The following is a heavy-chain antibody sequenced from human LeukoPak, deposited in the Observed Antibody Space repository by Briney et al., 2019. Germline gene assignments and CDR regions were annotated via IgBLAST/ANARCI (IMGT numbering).Heavy chain of an antibody. J-gene: IGHJ4*02. Sequence: GGSLRLSCAASGFTFSSYAMSWVRQAPGKGLEWVSAISGSGGSTYYADSVKGRFTISRDNSKNTLYLQMNSLRAKDTAVYYCAKDNWNYGYYFDYWGQGTLVTVSS. CDR1: GFTFSSYA. CDR2: ISGSGGST. V-gene: IGHV3-23*01. CDR3: AKDNWNYGYYFDY. D-gene: IGHD1-7*01.